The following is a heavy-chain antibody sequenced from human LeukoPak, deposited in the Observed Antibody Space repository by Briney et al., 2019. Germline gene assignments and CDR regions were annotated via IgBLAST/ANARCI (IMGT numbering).Heavy chain of an antibody. D-gene: IGHD3-22*01. Sequence: AAVKLSSKASAYTFTIYGISWVRHAPGQGIEWMGWISAYNGKTNYAQKLQGRVTMTTDTSTSRAYMELRSLRSDDTAVYYCARDFDSSGYYLLDYYYGMVVWGQGNTVTVS. CDR1: AYTFTIYG. CDR3: ARDFDSSGYYLLDYYYGMVV. CDR2: ISAYNGKT. J-gene: IGHJ6*02. V-gene: IGHV1-18*01.